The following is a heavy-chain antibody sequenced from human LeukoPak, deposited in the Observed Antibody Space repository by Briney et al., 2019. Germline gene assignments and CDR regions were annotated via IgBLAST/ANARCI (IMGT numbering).Heavy chain of an antibody. V-gene: IGHV3-23*01. CDR2: ISGSGGST. CDR1: GFTFSSYA. Sequence: GGSLRLSCAASGFTFSSYAMSWVRQAPGKGLEWVSVISGSGGSTYYADSVKGRFTISRDNSKNTLYLQMNSLRAEDTAVYYCAKGVSTVGRQYYFDYWGQGTLVTVSS. J-gene: IGHJ4*02. D-gene: IGHD4-11*01. CDR3: AKGVSTVGRQYYFDY.